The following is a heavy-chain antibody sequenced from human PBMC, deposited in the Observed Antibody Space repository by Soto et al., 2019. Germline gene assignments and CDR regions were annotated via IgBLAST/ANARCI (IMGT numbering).Heavy chain of an antibody. D-gene: IGHD3-22*01. CDR2: FDPEDGET. CDR1: GYTLTELS. Sequence: ASVKVSCKVSGYTLTELSMHWVRQAPGKGLEWMGGFDPEDGETIYAQKFQGRVTMTEDTSTDTAYIELSRLRSEDTAVYYCATAFTPDYYGSSGYYAFDYWGQGTLVTVSS. V-gene: IGHV1-24*01. J-gene: IGHJ4*02. CDR3: ATAFTPDYYGSSGYYAFDY.